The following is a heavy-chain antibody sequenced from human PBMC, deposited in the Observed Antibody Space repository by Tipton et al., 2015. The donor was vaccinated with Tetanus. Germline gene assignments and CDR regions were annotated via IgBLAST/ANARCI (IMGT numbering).Heavy chain of an antibody. D-gene: IGHD3-22*01. J-gene: IGHJ4*02. V-gene: IGHV4-59*01. CDR3: AREVVNSGYYSSKYYFDY. CDR2: IYYNGGT. Sequence: TLSLTCTVSGDSISSYYWCWIRQPPGKGLEWIGSIYYNGGTNSNPSLKSRVAISVDTSRNQFSLRLTSVTAADTALYYCAREVVNSGYYSSKYYFDYWGQGTLVTVSS. CDR1: GDSISSYY.